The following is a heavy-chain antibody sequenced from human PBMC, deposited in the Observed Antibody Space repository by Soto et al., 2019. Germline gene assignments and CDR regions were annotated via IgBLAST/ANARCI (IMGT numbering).Heavy chain of an antibody. J-gene: IGHJ4*02. CDR1: GCMFSSYG. CDR2: ISYDGGNR. CDR3: ARDMGGYSGYVLDY. D-gene: IGHD5-12*01. V-gene: IGHV3-30*03. Sequence: GGSLRLSCAASGCMFSSYGMHWVRQAPGKGLEWVAVISYDGGNRYYADSVEGRFTISRDNSKNTLYLQMGSLRAEDMAVYYCARDMGGYSGYVLDYWGQGTLVTVSS.